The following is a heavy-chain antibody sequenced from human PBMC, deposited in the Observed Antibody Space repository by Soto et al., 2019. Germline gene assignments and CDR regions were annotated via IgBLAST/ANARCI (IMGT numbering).Heavy chain of an antibody. D-gene: IGHD5-18*01. J-gene: IGHJ4*02. CDR2: FIAMLGTP. V-gene: IGHV1-69*13. CDR3: ARGAMANFDY. CDR1: GGTFGSQG. Sequence: ASVKVSCKASGGTFGSQGIAWVRQAPGQGLEWMGGFIAMLGTPTYAKKVQGRATISADESLTSSYLELRSLRSEDTGVYFCARGAMANFDYWGQGTVVPVSS.